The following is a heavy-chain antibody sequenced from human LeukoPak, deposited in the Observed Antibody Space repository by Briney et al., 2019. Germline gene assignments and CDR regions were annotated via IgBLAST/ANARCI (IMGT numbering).Heavy chain of an antibody. V-gene: IGHV3-23*01. J-gene: IGHJ3*02. CDR1: GFTFSSYA. CDR2: ISGSGGST. Sequence: GGSLRLSCAASGFTFSSYAMSWVRQAPGKGLEWVSAISGSGGSTYYADSVKGRFTISRDNSKNTLYLQMNSLRAEDTAVYYCAKWGGDSGYPYDAFDIWGQGTMVTVSS. D-gene: IGHD5-12*01. CDR3: AKWGGDSGYPYDAFDI.